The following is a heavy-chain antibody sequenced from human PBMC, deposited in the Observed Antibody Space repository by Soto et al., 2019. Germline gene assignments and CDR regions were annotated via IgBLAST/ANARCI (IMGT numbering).Heavy chain of an antibody. Sequence: QVXLXQXGXEVXXPXXSVKVSCKASGYTXTSYGISWVRXXXGQGLEWMGWISAYNGNTNYAQKLQGRVTMTTDTSTSTAYMELRSLRSDDTAVYYCARAGVVAGVDYWGQGTLVTVSS. D-gene: IGHD2-8*02. CDR3: ARAGVVAGVDY. V-gene: IGHV1-18*01. CDR2: ISAYNGNT. J-gene: IGHJ4*02. CDR1: GYTXTSYG.